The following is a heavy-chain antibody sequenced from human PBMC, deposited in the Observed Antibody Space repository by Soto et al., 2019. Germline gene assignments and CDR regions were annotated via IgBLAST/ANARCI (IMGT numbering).Heavy chain of an antibody. CDR3: ARGHYDSSGYYYPDFDY. V-gene: IGHV4-30-4*01. J-gene: IGHJ4*02. CDR2: IYYSGST. CDR1: GGSISSGDYY. D-gene: IGHD3-22*01. Sequence: SETLSLTCTVSGGSISSGDYYWSWIHQPPGKGLEWIGYIYYSGSTYYNPSLKSRVTISVDTSKNQFSLKLSSVTAADTAVYYCARGHYDSSGYYYPDFDYWGQGTLVTVSS.